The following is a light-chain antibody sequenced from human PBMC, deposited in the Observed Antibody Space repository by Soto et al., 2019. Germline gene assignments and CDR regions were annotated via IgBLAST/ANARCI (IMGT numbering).Light chain of an antibody. Sequence: EIVMTQSPATLSVSPGERATLSCRASQSVSSNLAWYQQKPGQAPRLLIYGASTRATGIPARFSGSGSGTEFTLTIRSLQSEDFAVYYCQQYNKWPLWTFGQGTKVEIK. J-gene: IGKJ1*01. CDR3: QQYNKWPLWT. CDR1: QSVSSN. V-gene: IGKV3-15*01. CDR2: GAS.